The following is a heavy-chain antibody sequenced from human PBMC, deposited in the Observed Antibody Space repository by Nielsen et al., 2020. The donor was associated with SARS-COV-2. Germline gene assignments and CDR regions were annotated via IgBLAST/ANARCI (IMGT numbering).Heavy chain of an antibody. CDR1: GFTFSDYY. V-gene: IGHV3-11*03. J-gene: IGHJ4*02. CDR2: IRSGSTYT. CDR3: AKRSGYTSGWYGDY. Sequence: GESLKISCAASGFTFSDYYMSWIRQAPGKGLEWISYIRSGSTYTNYADSVKGRFTISRDDAKNSLYLQMNSLRAEDTAVYYCAKRSGYTSGWYGDYWGQGTLVTVSS. D-gene: IGHD6-19*01.